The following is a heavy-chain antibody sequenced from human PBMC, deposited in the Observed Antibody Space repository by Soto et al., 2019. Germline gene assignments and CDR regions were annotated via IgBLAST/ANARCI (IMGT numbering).Heavy chain of an antibody. CDR1: GGSISNYY. J-gene: IGHJ5*02. CDR2: IYNTGST. Sequence: XXTLSLPCTVSGGSISNYYWHWIRQSPGKGLEWIGSIYNTGSTSYNPSLKSRLTMSVDTSKNQFSLELTSVTAAEPAVYYCARTCFDSGTYYNSCFDPWGQGTLVTVSS. CDR3: ARTCFDSGTYYNSCFDP. D-gene: IGHD3-10*01. V-gene: IGHV4-59*01.